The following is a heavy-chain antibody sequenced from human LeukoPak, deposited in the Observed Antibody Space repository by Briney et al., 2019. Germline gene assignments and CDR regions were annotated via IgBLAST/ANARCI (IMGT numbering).Heavy chain of an antibody. J-gene: IGHJ6*03. Sequence: SETLSLTCTVSGGSISSYYWSWIRQPPGKGLEWIGYIYYSGSTNYNPSLKSRVIISVDTSKNQFSLKLSSVTAADTAVYYCARVGPQGRYYYYYYMDVWGKGTTVTISS. CDR1: GGSISSYY. CDR3: ARVGPQGRYYYYYYMDV. V-gene: IGHV4-59*01. CDR2: IYYSGST. D-gene: IGHD3-16*01.